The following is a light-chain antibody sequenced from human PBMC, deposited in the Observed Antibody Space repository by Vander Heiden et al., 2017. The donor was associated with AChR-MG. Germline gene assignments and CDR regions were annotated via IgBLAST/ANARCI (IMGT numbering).Light chain of an antibody. J-gene: IGKJ1*01. V-gene: IGKV1-5*03. CDR3: QQYNSYST. CDR1: QSISSW. CDR2: KAS. Sequence: DIQMTQSPSTLSASVGDRVTITCRASQSISSWLAWYQQKPGKAPKLLIYKASSLESGVPSRFSGSGYGTEFTRTISSLQPDDFATYYCQQYNSYSTFGQGTKVEIK.